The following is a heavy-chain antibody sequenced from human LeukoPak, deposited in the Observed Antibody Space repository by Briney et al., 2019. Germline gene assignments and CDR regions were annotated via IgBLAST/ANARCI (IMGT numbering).Heavy chain of an antibody. CDR2: ISYSGIT. D-gene: IGHD3-10*01. J-gene: IGHJ4*02. V-gene: IGHV4-30-4*01. CDR3: AGTTPYGSGSYFDY. CDR1: GDSISSGDHY. Sequence: SETLSLTCSVSGDSISSGDHYWSWIRLPPGKGPEWIGYISYSGITYYTPSLKSRVTMSVDTSKNQFSLKLSSVTAADTAVYYCAGTTPYGSGSYFDYWGQGTLVTVSS.